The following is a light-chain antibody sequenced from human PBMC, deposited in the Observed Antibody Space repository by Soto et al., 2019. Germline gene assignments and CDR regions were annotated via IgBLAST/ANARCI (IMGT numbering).Light chain of an antibody. CDR2: DAS. J-gene: IGKJ1*01. V-gene: IGKV3-11*01. Sequence: GLTQSPYTLSLSPGERATLSCRASQSISDYLAWYLQKPGQPPRLLIYDASNRATGVPARFSGSGSGTDFTLTITSLEPEDFAVYFCQQRSNWPTFGQGTKVDI. CDR3: QQRSNWPT. CDR1: QSISDY.